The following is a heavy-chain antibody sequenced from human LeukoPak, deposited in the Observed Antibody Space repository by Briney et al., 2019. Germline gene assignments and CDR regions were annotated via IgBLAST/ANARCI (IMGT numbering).Heavy chain of an antibody. CDR3: ARARGVYCSSTSCHQYGY. J-gene: IGHJ4*02. Sequence: ASVKVSCKASGYTFTGYYMHWVRQAPGQGLEWMGWINPNSGGTNYAQKFQGRVTMTRDTSISTAYMELSRLRPDDTAVYYCARARGVYCSSTSCHQYGYWGQGTLVTVSS. CDR2: INPNSGGT. D-gene: IGHD2-2*01. V-gene: IGHV1-2*02. CDR1: GYTFTGYY.